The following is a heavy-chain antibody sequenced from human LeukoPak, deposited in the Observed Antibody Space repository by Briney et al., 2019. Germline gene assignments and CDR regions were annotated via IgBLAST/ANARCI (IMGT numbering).Heavy chain of an antibody. V-gene: IGHV1-69*01. CDR2: IIPIFGTA. D-gene: IGHD3-3*01. J-gene: IGHJ5*02. Sequence: ASVKVSCKASGGTFSSYAISWVRQAPGQGFEWMGGIIPIFGTANYAQKFQGRVTITADESTSTAYMELSSLRSEDTAVYYCARGRDTYYDFWSGYNSWFDPWGQGTLVTVSS. CDR3: ARGRDTYYDFWSGYNSWFDP. CDR1: GGTFSSYA.